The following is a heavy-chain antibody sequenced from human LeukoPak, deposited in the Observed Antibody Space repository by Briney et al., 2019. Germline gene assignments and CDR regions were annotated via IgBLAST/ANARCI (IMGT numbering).Heavy chain of an antibody. J-gene: IGHJ4*02. D-gene: IGHD6-19*01. Sequence: SETLSLTCTVSGGSISSGGYYWSWIRQHPGTGLEWIGYIYYSGSTYYNPSLKSRVTISVDTSKSQFSLKLSSVTAADTAVYYCARWAWVAVAGTFDYWGQGTLVTVSS. CDR1: GGSISSGGYY. CDR2: IYYSGST. V-gene: IGHV4-31*03. CDR3: ARWAWVAVAGTFDY.